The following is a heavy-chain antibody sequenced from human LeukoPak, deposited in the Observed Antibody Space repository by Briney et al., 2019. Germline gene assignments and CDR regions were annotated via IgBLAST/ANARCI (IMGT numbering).Heavy chain of an antibody. CDR2: ISGSGGST. D-gene: IGHD6-19*01. Sequence: GGSLRLSCADSGFTVSSYAMSWVRQAPGKGLEWVSAISGSGGSTYYADSVKGRFTFSRDNSKNTLYLEMNSLRAEDTAVYYCAKRSIAVAIDYWGQGTLVTVSS. J-gene: IGHJ4*02. V-gene: IGHV3-23*01. CDR3: AKRSIAVAIDY. CDR1: GFTVSSYA.